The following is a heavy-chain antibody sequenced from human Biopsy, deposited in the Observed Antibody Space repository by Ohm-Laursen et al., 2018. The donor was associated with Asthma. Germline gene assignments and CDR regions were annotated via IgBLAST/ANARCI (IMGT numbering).Heavy chain of an antibody. CDR3: ARAVDYSHYYGIDV. CDR1: GYTFNSAG. Sequence: SVKVSCNTSGYTFNSAGITWVRQAPGQGLEWMGWISVYNGNTRVAQKLQDRVTMITDTSTSTAYMELRSLRSDDTAVYFCARAVDYSHYYGIDVWGQGTTVTVS. CDR2: ISVYNGNT. J-gene: IGHJ6*02. D-gene: IGHD3-10*01. V-gene: IGHV1-18*01.